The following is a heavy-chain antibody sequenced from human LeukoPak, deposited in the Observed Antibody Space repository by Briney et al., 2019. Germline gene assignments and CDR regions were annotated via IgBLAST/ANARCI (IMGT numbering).Heavy chain of an antibody. Sequence: ASVKVSCKASGYTFTGYYMHWVRQATGQGLEWMGWINPNSGGTNYAQKFQGRVTMTEDTSTDTAYMELSSLRSEDTAVYYCATPVLRFGVEYFQHWGQGTLVTVSS. CDR2: INPNSGGT. J-gene: IGHJ1*01. CDR3: ATPVLRFGVEYFQH. CDR1: GYTFTGYY. D-gene: IGHD3-3*01. V-gene: IGHV1-2*02.